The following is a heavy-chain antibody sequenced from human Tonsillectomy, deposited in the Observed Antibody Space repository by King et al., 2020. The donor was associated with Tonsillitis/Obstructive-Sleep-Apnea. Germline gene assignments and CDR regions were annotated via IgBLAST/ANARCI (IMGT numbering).Heavy chain of an antibody. Sequence: QLQESGPGLVKPSETLSLTCTVSGGSISSSSYYWGWIRQPPGKGLEWIGSIYYSGSTYYNPSLKSRVTISVDTSKNQFSLKLRSVTAADTAVYYCARHACSSSSCYPEDAFDIWGKGTMVTVSS. V-gene: IGHV4-39*01. D-gene: IGHD2-2*01. J-gene: IGHJ3*02. CDR1: GGSISSSSYY. CDR3: ARHACSSSSCYPEDAFDI. CDR2: IYYSGST.